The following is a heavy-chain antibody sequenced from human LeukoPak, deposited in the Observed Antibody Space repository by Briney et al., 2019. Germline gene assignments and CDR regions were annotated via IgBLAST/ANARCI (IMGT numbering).Heavy chain of an antibody. J-gene: IGHJ4*02. CDR3: AKDDDSNYVGVSYFDY. Sequence: GGSLRLSCAASGFTFSSYAMSWVRQAPGKGLEWVSAISGSGGSTYYADSVKGRFTISRDNSKNTLYLQMNSLRAEDTAVYYCAKDDDSNYVGVSYFDYWGQGTLVTVSS. V-gene: IGHV3-23*01. CDR1: GFTFSSYA. CDR2: ISGSGGST. D-gene: IGHD4-11*01.